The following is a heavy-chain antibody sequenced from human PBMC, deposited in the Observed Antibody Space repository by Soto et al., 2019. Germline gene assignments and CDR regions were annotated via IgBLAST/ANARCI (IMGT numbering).Heavy chain of an antibody. CDR1: GFTFSDHL. CDR2: INPDNGNT. J-gene: IGHJ3*01. V-gene: IGHV1-3*01. D-gene: IGHD4-17*01. Sequence: QVQLVQSGAEVRKPGASVNISCRASGFTFSDHLINWVRQVPGQSLEWMGWINPDNGNTKSSQTFQGRVTISRHSSAGIVYGEVSDLTSEDTAVFYCARDIRSVGPRANDAFDVWGQGTMVTVSS. CDR3: ARDIRSVGPRANDAFDV.